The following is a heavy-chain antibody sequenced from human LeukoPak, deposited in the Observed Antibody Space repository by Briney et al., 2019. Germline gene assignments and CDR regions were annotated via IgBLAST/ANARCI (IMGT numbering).Heavy chain of an antibody. Sequence: GGSLRLSCAASGFIFSNYAMNWVRQVPGKGLEWVSLISGSGGHTYYADSVKGRFTISRDDSKNTLYLEMNNLRAEDTAVFYCAREPPHCGGDCFSLLDNWGQGTLVTVSS. CDR1: GFIFSNYA. CDR2: ISGSGGHT. V-gene: IGHV3-23*01. CDR3: AREPPHCGGDCFSLLDN. D-gene: IGHD2-21*02. J-gene: IGHJ4*02.